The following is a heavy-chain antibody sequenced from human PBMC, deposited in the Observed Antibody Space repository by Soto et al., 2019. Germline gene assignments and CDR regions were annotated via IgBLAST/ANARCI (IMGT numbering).Heavy chain of an antibody. J-gene: IGHJ4*02. Sequence: QVQLQESGPGLVESSGTLSLTCEVSSGSISSGNWWSWVRQPPGKGLEWIGEIYYTGATNYNPSRKSRVTTTIDKSKDQFSLNLRSATAADTAVYYCARVFSSGSGWMYYFDFWGQGILVSVSS. CDR3: ARVFSSGSGWMYYFDF. D-gene: IGHD6-25*01. CDR2: IYYTGAT. CDR1: SGSISSGNW. V-gene: IGHV4-4*02.